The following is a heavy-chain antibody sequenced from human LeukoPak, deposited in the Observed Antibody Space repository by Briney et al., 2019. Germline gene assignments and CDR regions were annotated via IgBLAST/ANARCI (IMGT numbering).Heavy chain of an antibody. CDR1: GGPISSYY. V-gene: IGHV4-4*07. CDR3: AGDTAMVKTFDY. J-gene: IGHJ4*02. D-gene: IGHD5-18*01. CDR2: IYTSGST. Sequence: SETLSLTCTVSGGPISSYYWSWIRQPAGKGLEWIGRIYTSGSTNYNPSLKSRVTMSVDTSKNQFSLKLSSVTAADTAVYYCAGDTAMVKTFDYWGQGTLVTVSS.